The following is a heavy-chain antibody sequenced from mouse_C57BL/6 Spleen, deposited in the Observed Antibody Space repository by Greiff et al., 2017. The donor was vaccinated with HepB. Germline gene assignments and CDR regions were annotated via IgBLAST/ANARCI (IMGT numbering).Heavy chain of an antibody. CDR1: GFTFSSYT. J-gene: IGHJ1*03. D-gene: IGHD1-1*01. CDR2: ISGGGGNT. V-gene: IGHV5-9*01. Sequence: EVQRVESGGGLVKPGGSLKLSCAASGFTFSSYTMSWVRQTPEKRLEWVATISGGGGNTYYPDSVKGRFTISRDNAKNTLYLQMSSLRSEDMALYYCARGDGTWYFDVWGTGTTVTVSS. CDR3: ARGDGTWYFDV.